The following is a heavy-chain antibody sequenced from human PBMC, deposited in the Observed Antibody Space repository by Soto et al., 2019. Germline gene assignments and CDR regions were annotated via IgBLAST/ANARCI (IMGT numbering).Heavy chain of an antibody. CDR3: AVWSFRGVIPVLEA. D-gene: IGHD3-16*01. CDR1: GGSFSGYY. Sequence: SETLSLTCAVYGGSFSGYYWSWIRQPPGKGLEWIGEINHSGSTNYNPSLKSRVTISVDTSKNQFSLKLSSVTAADTAVYYCAVWSFRGVIPVLEAWGPGTTVTVSS. J-gene: IGHJ6*02. V-gene: IGHV4-34*01. CDR2: INHSGST.